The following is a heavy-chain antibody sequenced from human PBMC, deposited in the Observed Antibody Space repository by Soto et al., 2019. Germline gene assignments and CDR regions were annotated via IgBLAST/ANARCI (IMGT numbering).Heavy chain of an antibody. D-gene: IGHD3-9*01. CDR1: GFTFTSYA. J-gene: IGHJ4*02. Sequence: EVQLLESGGDLIKPGGSLRLSCAASGFTFTSYAMSWIRQAPGKGLEWVSAITGGGDNTYYADSVKGRFTISRDNSKNTLYLQMYSLRAEDTAFYYCTQDGGSRDWLTVNWGQGTLVTVSS. V-gene: IGHV3-23*01. CDR3: TQDGGSRDWLTVN. CDR2: ITGGGDNT.